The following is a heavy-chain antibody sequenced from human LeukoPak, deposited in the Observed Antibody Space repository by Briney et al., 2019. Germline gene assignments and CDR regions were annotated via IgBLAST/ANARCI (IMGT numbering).Heavy chain of an antibody. CDR1: GFTFSRYG. V-gene: IGHV3-23*01. J-gene: IGHJ6*02. CDR2: IGASGSSS. CDR3: AKFLGSYYYYGLDV. D-gene: IGHD7-27*01. Sequence: PGRSLRLSCAASGFTFSRYGMHWVRQAPGKGLEWVSGIGASGSSSYYADSVEGRFTISRDNSKNTLYLQMNSLRADDTAVYYCAKFLGSYYYYGLDVWGQGTTVTVSS.